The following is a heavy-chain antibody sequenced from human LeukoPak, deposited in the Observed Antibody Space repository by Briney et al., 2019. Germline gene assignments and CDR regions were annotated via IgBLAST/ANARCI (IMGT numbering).Heavy chain of an antibody. CDR3: ARHSTYYDSSGYSRPYYFDY. V-gene: IGHV4-39*07. Sequence: SESLSLTCTVSGGSISSSSYYWGWIRQPPGKGLEWIGSIYYSGSTYYNPSLKSRVTISVDTSKNQFSLKLSSVTAADTAVYYCARHSTYYDSSGYSRPYYFDYWGQGTLVTVSS. CDR2: IYYSGST. J-gene: IGHJ4*02. CDR1: GGSISSSSYY. D-gene: IGHD3-22*01.